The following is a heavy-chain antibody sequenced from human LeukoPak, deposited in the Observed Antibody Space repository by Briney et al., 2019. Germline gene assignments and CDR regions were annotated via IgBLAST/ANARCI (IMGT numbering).Heavy chain of an antibody. J-gene: IGHJ4*02. Sequence: SETLSLTCAVYGGSFSVYYWSWIRQPPGKGLEWIGEINHSGSTNYNPSRKSRVTISVDTSKKQFSLKLSSVTAADTAVYYCARVPYDYVWGSYPTRPGIIDYWGQGTLVTVSS. CDR1: GGSFSVYY. CDR3: ARVPYDYVWGSYPTRPGIIDY. V-gene: IGHV4-34*01. D-gene: IGHD3-16*02. CDR2: INHSGST.